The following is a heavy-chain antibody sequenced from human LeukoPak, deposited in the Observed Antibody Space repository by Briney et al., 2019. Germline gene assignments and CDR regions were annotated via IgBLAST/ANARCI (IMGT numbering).Heavy chain of an antibody. V-gene: IGHV3-66*01. CDR2: IYSGGNT. J-gene: IGHJ4*02. Sequence: GGSLRLSCAASGFTVSNKYMSWVRQAPGKGLEWVSVIYSGGNTYYADSVKGRFTISRDKTKNTLYLQMNSLRAEDTAVYYCAKIAVAGIIDYWGQGTLVTVSS. D-gene: IGHD6-19*01. CDR1: GFTVSNKY. CDR3: AKIAVAGIIDY.